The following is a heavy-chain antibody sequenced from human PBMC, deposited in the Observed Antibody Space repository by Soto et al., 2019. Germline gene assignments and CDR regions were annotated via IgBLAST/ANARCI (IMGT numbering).Heavy chain of an antibody. CDR3: ARDLSTVTNDYYYYYGMYV. D-gene: IGHD4-17*01. CDR2: IIPIFGTA. Sequence: QVQLVQSGAEVKKPGSSVKVSCKASGGTFSSYAISWVRQAPGQGLEWMGGIIPIFGTANYAQKFQGRVTITADDSTITAYMELSSLRSEDTAVYYCARDLSTVTNDYYYYYGMYVWGQGTTVTGSS. J-gene: IGHJ6*02. V-gene: IGHV1-69*01. CDR1: GGTFSSYA.